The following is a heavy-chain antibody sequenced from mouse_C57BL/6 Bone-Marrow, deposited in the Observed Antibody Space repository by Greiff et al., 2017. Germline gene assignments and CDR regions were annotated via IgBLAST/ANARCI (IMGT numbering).Heavy chain of an antibody. D-gene: IGHD4-1*01. CDR2: IYPRSGNH. Sequence: VQLQQSGAELARPGASVKLSCKASGYTFTSYGISWVKQRTGQGLEWIGEIYPRSGNHYYNEKFKGKATLTADKSASTAYMELRSLTSEDSAVYFCARWVTGTLYFDYWGQGTTLTVSS. J-gene: IGHJ2*01. CDR3: ARWVTGTLYFDY. CDR1: GYTFTSYG. V-gene: IGHV1-81*01.